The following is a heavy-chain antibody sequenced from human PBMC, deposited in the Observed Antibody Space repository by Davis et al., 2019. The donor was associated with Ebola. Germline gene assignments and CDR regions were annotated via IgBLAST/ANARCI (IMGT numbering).Heavy chain of an antibody. Sequence: MPSETLSLTCTVPGGSISSYYWSWIRQPPGKGLEWIGYFYYSGSTNYNPSLKSRVTISVDTSKNQFSLKLSSVTAADTAVYYCARGLGRRDGYNRWGQGTLVTVSS. CDR3: ARGLGRRDGYNR. J-gene: IGHJ4*02. CDR1: GGSISSYY. CDR2: FYYSGST. V-gene: IGHV4-59*01. D-gene: IGHD5-24*01.